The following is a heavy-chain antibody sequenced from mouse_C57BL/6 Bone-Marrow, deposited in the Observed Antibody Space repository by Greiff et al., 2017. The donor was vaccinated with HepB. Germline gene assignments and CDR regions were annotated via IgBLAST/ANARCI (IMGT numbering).Heavy chain of an antibody. V-gene: IGHV1-15*01. CDR2: IYPETGGT. J-gene: IGHJ4*01. D-gene: IGHD2-1*01. CDR1: GYTFTDYE. Sequence: QVQLQQSGAELVRPGASVTLSCKASGYTFTDYEMHWVKQTPVHGLEWIGAIYPETGGTAYNQKFKGKAILTADKSSSTAYMELRSLTSEDSAVYYCKRRVGNYLCYWGQRPSVTVSS. CDR3: KRRVGNYLCY.